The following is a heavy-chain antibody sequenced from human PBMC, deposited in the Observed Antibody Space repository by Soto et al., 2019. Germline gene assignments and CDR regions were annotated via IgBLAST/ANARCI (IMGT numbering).Heavy chain of an antibody. D-gene: IGHD2-15*01. V-gene: IGHV4-4*02. CDR3: ARAHCSGGSCYSVQHWFDP. CDR2: MYHSGST. Sequence: QVQLQESGPGLVKPSGTLSLTCAVSGGSISSSNWWSWVRQPPGKGLEWIGEMYHSGSTNHTPSLKSRVTRSVDKSKNQFSLKLSSVTAGDTAVYYCARAHCSGGSCYSVQHWFDPWGQGTLVTVSS. CDR1: GGSISSSNW. J-gene: IGHJ5*02.